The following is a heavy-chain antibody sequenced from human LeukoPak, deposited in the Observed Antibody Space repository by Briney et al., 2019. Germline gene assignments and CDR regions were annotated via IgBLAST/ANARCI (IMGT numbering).Heavy chain of an antibody. Sequence: KPSETLSLTCTVSGGSISSSSYYWGWIRQPPGKGLEWIGSIYYSGSTHYNPSLKSRVTISVDTSKNQFSLKLSSVTAADTAVYYCAREPSRKRAFDIWGQGTMVTVSS. D-gene: IGHD1-14*01. V-gene: IGHV4-39*07. J-gene: IGHJ3*02. CDR2: IYYSGST. CDR1: GGSISSSSYY. CDR3: AREPSRKRAFDI.